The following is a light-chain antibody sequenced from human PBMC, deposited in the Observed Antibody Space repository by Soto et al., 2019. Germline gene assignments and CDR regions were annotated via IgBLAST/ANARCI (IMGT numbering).Light chain of an antibody. J-gene: IGLJ1*01. Sequence: QSALTQPRSVPGSPGQSVTISCTGTSSDVGGYNYVSWYQQHPGKAPKLMIYDVSKRPSGVPDRFSGSKSGNTASLTISGLQAEDEADYYCCSYAGSYTPLYVFGTGTKVTVL. CDR1: SSDVGGYNY. CDR3: CSYAGSYTPLYV. CDR2: DVS. V-gene: IGLV2-11*01.